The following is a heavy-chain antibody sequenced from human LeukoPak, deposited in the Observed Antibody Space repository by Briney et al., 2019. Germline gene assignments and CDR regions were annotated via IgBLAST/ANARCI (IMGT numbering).Heavy chain of an antibody. J-gene: IGHJ4*02. CDR2: ISWNSGSI. Sequence: PGRSLRLSCAASGFTFDDYAMHWVRQAPGKGLECVSGISWNSGSIGYADSVKGRFTISRDNAKNSLYLQMNSLRAEDTAVYYCARFPYDFWSGYSRGGHENVDYWGQGTLVTVSS. CDR1: GFTFDDYA. V-gene: IGHV3-9*01. D-gene: IGHD3-3*01. CDR3: ARFPYDFWSGYSRGGHENVDY.